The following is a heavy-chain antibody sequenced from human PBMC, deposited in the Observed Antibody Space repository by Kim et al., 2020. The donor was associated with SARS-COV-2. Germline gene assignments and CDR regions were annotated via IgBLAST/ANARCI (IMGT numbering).Heavy chain of an antibody. D-gene: IGHD6-13*01. CDR2: IYHSGST. CDR1: GGSISSSNW. CDR3: ARLASSSWFQHFDY. V-gene: IGHV4-4*02. Sequence: SETLSLTCAVSGGSISSSNWWSWVRQPPGKGLEWIGEIYHSGSTNYNPSLKSRVTISVDKSKNQFSLKLSSVTAADTAVYYCARLASSSWFQHFDYWGQGTLVTVSS. J-gene: IGHJ4*02.